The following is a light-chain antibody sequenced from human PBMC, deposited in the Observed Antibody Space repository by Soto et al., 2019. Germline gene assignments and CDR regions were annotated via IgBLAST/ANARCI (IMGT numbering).Light chain of an antibody. V-gene: IGKV1-5*01. CDR1: QSVSNW. CDR2: DAS. Sequence: DIQITQSPSTLSASVGARVTMTCRASQSVSNWLAWYQQKPGKAPKLLIYDASTLEDGVPSRFSGSGSGTEFNLSISRLQPDDYATYYCKQYTSYWTFGQGTKVEIK. J-gene: IGKJ1*01. CDR3: KQYTSYWT.